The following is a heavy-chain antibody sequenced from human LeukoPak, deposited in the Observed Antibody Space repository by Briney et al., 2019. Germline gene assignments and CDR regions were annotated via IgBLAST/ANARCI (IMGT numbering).Heavy chain of an antibody. CDR3: ARTRITIFGVVIIRKDRWFDP. D-gene: IGHD3-3*01. CDR2: INPNSGGT. CDR1: GYTFTGYY. Sequence: ASVKVSCKASGYTFTGYYMHWVRQAPGQGLEWMGWINPNSGGTNYAQKFRGRVTMTRDTSISTAYMELSRLRSDDTAVYYCARTRITIFGVVIIRKDRWFDPWGQGTLVTVSS. V-gene: IGHV1-2*02. J-gene: IGHJ5*02.